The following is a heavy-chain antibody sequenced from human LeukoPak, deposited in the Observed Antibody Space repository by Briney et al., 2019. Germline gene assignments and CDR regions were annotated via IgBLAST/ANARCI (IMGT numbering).Heavy chain of an antibody. V-gene: IGHV1-69*13. CDR3: ARARRRRYCSGGSCYHGPYFDY. CDR2: IIPIFGTA. J-gene: IGHJ4*02. D-gene: IGHD2-15*01. Sequence: SVKVSCKASGGTFSSYAISWVRQAPGQGLEWMGGIIPIFGTANYAQKFQGRVTITADESTSTAYMELSSLRSEDTAVYYCARARRRRYCSGGSCYHGPYFDYWGQGTLVTVSS. CDR1: GGTFSSYA.